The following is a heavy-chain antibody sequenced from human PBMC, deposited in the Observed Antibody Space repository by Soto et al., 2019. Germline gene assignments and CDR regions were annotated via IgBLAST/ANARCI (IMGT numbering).Heavy chain of an antibody. CDR2: TYYRSKWYN. V-gene: IGHV6-1*01. CDR1: GDGVSSNSAA. J-gene: IGHJ3*02. CDR3: ATYNSSSWYLNAFDI. D-gene: IGHD6-13*01. Sequence: SQTLSLTCAISGDGVSSNSAAWNCIRQSPSRGLEWLGRTYYRSKWYNDYAVSVKSRITINPDTSKNQFSLQLNSVTPEDTAVYYCATYNSSSWYLNAFDIWGPGTMLIVS.